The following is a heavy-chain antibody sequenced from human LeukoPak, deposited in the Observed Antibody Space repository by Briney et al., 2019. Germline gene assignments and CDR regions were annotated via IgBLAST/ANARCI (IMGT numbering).Heavy chain of an antibody. Sequence: PGGSLRLSCAASGFTFSSYWMSWVRQAPGKGLEWVANIKQDGSEKYYVDSVKGRFTISRDNAKNSLYLQMNSLRAEDTALYYCARGGTDSSSWPFFDYWGQGTLVTVSS. D-gene: IGHD6-13*01. CDR1: GFTFSSYW. CDR2: IKQDGSEK. CDR3: ARGGTDSSSWPFFDY. J-gene: IGHJ4*02. V-gene: IGHV3-7*03.